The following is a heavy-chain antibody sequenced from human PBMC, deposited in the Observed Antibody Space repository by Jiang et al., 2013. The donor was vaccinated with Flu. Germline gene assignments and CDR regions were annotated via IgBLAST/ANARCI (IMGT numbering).Heavy chain of an antibody. V-gene: IGHV6-1*01. Sequence: QTLSLTCAISGDSVSSNSAAWNWIRQSPSRGLEWLGRTYYRSKWYNDYAVSVKSRITINPDTSKNQFSLQLNSVTPEDTAVYYCARGGIAAREGYFDYWGQGTLVTVSS. CDR1: GDSVSSNSAA. D-gene: IGHD6-6*01. J-gene: IGHJ4*02. CDR3: ARGGIAAREGYFDY. CDR2: TYYRSKWYN.